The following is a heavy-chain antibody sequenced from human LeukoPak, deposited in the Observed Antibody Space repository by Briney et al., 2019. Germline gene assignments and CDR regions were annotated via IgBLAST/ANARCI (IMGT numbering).Heavy chain of an antibody. CDR1: AFPFSSYA. J-gene: IGHJ1*01. CDR2: ISYDGSNK. Sequence: GGSLRLSCAAPAFPFSSYAMHWVRQPPGKGLDWVAHISYDGSNKYYADSVKGRFTISRDNSKNTLYLEMNSLRAEDTAMYYCARGVTTGYLPYWGQGTLVTVSS. V-gene: IGHV3-30-3*01. D-gene: IGHD3-9*01. CDR3: ARGVTTGYLPY.